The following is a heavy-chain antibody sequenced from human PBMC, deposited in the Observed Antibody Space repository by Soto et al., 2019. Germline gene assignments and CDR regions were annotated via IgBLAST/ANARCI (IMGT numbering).Heavy chain of an antibody. J-gene: IGHJ4*02. CDR2: ISGSGGST. Sequence: PGGSLRLSCAASGFTFSSYAMSWVRQAPGKGLEWVSAISGSGGSTYYADSVKGRFTISRDNSKNTLYLQMNSLRAEDTAVYYCAKRGSDNYYDSSLAEIDYWGQGTLVTVSS. CDR1: GFTFSSYA. V-gene: IGHV3-23*01. D-gene: IGHD3-22*01. CDR3: AKRGSDNYYDSSLAEIDY.